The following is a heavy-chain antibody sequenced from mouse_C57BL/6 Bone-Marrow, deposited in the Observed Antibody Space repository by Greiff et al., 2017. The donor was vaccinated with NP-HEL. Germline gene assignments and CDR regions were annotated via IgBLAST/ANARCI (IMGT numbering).Heavy chain of an antibody. D-gene: IGHD2-5*01. J-gene: IGHJ2*01. CDR1: GYTFTSYW. Sequence: QVQLQQPGAELVRPGTSVKLSCKASGYTFTSYWMHWVKQRPGQGLEWIGVIDPSDSYTNYNQKFKGKATLTVDTSSSTAYMQLSSLTSEDSAGYYCARYSNCVGYWGQGTTLTVSA. V-gene: IGHV1-59*01. CDR3: ARYSNCVGY. CDR2: IDPSDSYT.